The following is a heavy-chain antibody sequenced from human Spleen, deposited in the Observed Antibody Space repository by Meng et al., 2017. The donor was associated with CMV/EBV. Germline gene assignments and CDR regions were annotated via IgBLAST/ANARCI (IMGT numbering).Heavy chain of an antibody. V-gene: IGHV4-61*01. D-gene: IGHD2-21*01. Sequence: TCTVSGGTVSSGSYYWSWIRQPPRKGLEWIGYIYYSGSTNYNPYLKSRVTISVDTSKNQFSLKLSSVTAADTAVYYCATSSGGEDFDYWGQGTLVTVSS. J-gene: IGHJ4*02. CDR3: ATSSGGEDFDY. CDR2: IYYSGST. CDR1: GGTVSSGSYY.